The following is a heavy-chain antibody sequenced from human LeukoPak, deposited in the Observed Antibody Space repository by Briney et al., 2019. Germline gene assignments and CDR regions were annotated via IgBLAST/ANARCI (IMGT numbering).Heavy chain of an antibody. CDR2: ISYDGSNK. CDR3: AKRGYNNGWTILDY. J-gene: IGHJ4*02. V-gene: IGHV3-30*18. Sequence: GGSLRLSCAASGFTFSSYVMHWVRQAPGKGLEWVAVISYDGSNKYYADSVKGRFTISRDNSKNTLYLQMNSLRAEDTAVYYCAKRGYNNGWTILDYWGQGTLVTVSS. CDR1: GFTFSSYV. D-gene: IGHD6-19*01.